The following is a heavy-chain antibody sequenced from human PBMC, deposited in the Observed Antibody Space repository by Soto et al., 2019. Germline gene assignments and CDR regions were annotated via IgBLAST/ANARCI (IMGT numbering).Heavy chain of an antibody. Sequence: SEILSLTCTVSGDSLGNYYWFWIRQPVGKGLEWIGRVSSSGNTNANPTLKSRVTISVDRSKNQFSLKLSSVTAADTAVYYCARNYDFWSGSAFDIWGQGTMVTVSS. CDR1: GDSLGNYY. D-gene: IGHD3-3*01. CDR3: ARNYDFWSGSAFDI. V-gene: IGHV4-4*07. CDR2: VSSSGNT. J-gene: IGHJ3*02.